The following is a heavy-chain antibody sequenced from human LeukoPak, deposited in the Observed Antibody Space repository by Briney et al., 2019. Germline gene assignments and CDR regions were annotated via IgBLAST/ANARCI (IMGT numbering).Heavy chain of an antibody. CDR2: MYYSGST. CDR1: GGSISSSSYY. D-gene: IGHD3-16*02. CDR3: SYYVWGSYRFY. Sequence: PSETLSLTCTVSGGSISSSSYYWGWIRQPPGKGLEWIGSMYYSGSTYYNPSLKSRVTISVDTSKNQFSLKLTSVTAADTAVYYCSYYVWGSYRFYWGQGTLVTVSS. J-gene: IGHJ4*02. V-gene: IGHV4-39*01.